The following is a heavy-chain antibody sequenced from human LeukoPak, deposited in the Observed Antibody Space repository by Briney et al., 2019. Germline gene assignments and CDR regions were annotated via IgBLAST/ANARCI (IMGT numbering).Heavy chain of an antibody. D-gene: IGHD4-23*01. CDR3: ARGPTTVVPPESFQH. Sequence: GGSLRLSCAASGFTFSSYWMSRVRQAPGKGLEWVANIKQDGSEKYYVDSVKGRFTISRDNAKNSLYLQMNSLRAEDTAVYYCARGPTTVVPPESFQHRGQGTLVTVSS. CDR2: IKQDGSEK. V-gene: IGHV3-7*01. CDR1: GFTFSSYW. J-gene: IGHJ1*01.